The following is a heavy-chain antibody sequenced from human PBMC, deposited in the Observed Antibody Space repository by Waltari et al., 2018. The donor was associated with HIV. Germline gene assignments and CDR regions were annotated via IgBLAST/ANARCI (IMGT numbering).Heavy chain of an antibody. J-gene: IGHJ5*02. CDR1: NFSASVKH. CDR2: IYPDATT. CDR3: TTGVRYYGP. D-gene: IGHD3-10*01. V-gene: IGHV3-53*01. Sequence: AESGGRLIQPGGSLGLSCTASNFSASVKHVTWIRQAPGGSLEWVAVIYPDATTHYADFVSGRFTISRAKSRTTVLLLMNGLFVDDTATYFCTTGVRYYGPWGQGTRVTVSS.